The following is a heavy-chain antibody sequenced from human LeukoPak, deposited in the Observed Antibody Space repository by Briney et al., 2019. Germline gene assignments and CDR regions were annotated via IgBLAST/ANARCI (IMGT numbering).Heavy chain of an antibody. Sequence: SETLSLTCTVSGYSISSGYYWGWIRQPPGRGLEWIGSIYHSGSTYYNPSLKSRVTISVDTSKNQFSLKLSSVTAADTAVYYCARLWFGELPSGYWGQGTLVTVSS. J-gene: IGHJ4*02. CDR3: ARLWFGELPSGY. V-gene: IGHV4-38-2*02. CDR2: IYHSGST. CDR1: GYSISSGYY. D-gene: IGHD3-10*01.